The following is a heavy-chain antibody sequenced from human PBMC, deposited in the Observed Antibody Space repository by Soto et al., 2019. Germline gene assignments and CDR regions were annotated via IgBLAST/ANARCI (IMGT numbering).Heavy chain of an antibody. Sequence: GXPLKLSCPASGFTSSTNTINWAHRAPGKGLEWFSYISISSSTIYYAGSVKGRFTISSEKAKNSMYLQMNSLRAEDAAVYSCARGGADSRPYYYYMDVWGKGTTVTVSS. CDR3: ARGGADSRPYYYYMDV. J-gene: IGHJ6*03. D-gene: IGHD3-22*01. CDR1: GFTSSTNT. V-gene: IGHV3-48*01. CDR2: ISISSSTI.